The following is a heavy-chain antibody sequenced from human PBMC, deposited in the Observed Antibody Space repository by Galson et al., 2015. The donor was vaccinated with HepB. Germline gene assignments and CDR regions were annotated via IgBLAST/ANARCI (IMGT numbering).Heavy chain of an antibody. D-gene: IGHD6-13*01. CDR2: TYYRSKWYN. Sequence: CAISGDSVSSNSVAWNWIRQSPSRGLEWLGRTYYRSKWYNDYAVSVKSRIIINADTSKNQFSLQLNSVTPEDTAVYYCGREVGSSWYGPFDYWGQGTLVTVSS. J-gene: IGHJ4*02. CDR1: GDSVSSNSVA. CDR3: GREVGSSWYGPFDY. V-gene: IGHV6-1*01.